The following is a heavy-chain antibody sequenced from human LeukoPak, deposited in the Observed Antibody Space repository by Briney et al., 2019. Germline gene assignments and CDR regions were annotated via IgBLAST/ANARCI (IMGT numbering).Heavy chain of an antibody. V-gene: IGHV3-23*01. Sequence: GESLRLSCAASGFTFSSYAMTWVRQAPGKGLEWVSAISGSGGSTYYADSVKGRFTISRDNSKNTLYLQMNSLRGEDTAVYYCAKDLNDYVWGSYRYGAFDIWGQRTMVTVSS. J-gene: IGHJ3*02. CDR1: GFTFSSYA. CDR2: ISGSGGST. CDR3: AKDLNDYVWGSYRYGAFDI. D-gene: IGHD3-16*02.